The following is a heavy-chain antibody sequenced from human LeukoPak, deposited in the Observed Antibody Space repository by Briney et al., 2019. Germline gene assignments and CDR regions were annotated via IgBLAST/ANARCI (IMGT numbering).Heavy chain of an antibody. CDR1: GYTFTSYY. CDR3: ARDPRPYDSSGYYYAPLDY. V-gene: IGHV1-46*01. Sequence: ASVKVSCKASGYTFTSYYMHWVRQAPGQGLEWMGIINPSGGSTSYAQKFQGRVTMTRDTSTSTVYMELSSLRSEDTAVYYCARDPRPYDSSGYYYAPLDYWGQGTLVTVSS. J-gene: IGHJ4*02. CDR2: INPSGGST. D-gene: IGHD3-22*01.